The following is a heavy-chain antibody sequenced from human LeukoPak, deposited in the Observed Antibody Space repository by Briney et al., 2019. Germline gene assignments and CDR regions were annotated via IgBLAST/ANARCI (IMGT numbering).Heavy chain of an antibody. CDR3: AREGDTTGVSGTEFDY. J-gene: IGHJ4*02. V-gene: IGHV3-48*01. CDR2: IGTSSSNI. CDR1: GFIFSAYC. D-gene: IGHD1-1*01. Sequence: TGGSLRLSCAASGFIFSAYCMNWVHQAPGKGLEWLSYIGTSSSNIYYSDSVEGRFTISRDNARNSLYLQMNSLRAEDTAVYYCAREGDTTGVSGTEFDYWGQGALVTVSS.